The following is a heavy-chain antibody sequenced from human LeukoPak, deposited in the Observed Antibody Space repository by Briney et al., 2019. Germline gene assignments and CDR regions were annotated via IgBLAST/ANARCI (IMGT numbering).Heavy chain of an antibody. Sequence: GGALRLSCAASGFTFSSYSMNWGRQAPGKGVECVSSISSILSYLSYAHSLQRRFTLSRDNAKNSLYLQMHSLRAEDTAVYYCARDWNIPPSDWGQGTLVTVSS. J-gene: IGHJ4*02. CDR2: ISSILSYL. D-gene: IGHD2-2*02. CDR1: GFTFSSYS. CDR3: ARDWNIPPSD. V-gene: IGHV3-21*01.